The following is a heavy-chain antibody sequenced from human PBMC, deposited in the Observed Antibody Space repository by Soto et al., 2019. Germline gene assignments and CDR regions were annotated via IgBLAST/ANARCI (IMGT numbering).Heavy chain of an antibody. CDR1: GYTFTTYG. J-gene: IGHJ4*02. CDR3: ERDYYDSSGLYYFDY. D-gene: IGHD3-22*01. Sequence: ASVKVSCKASGYTFTTYGINWVRQAPGQGLEWMGWISVYNGNTNYAQKLQGRVTMTTDTSTSTAYMELRSLRSDDTAVYYCERDYYDSSGLYYFDYWGQGTLVTVSS. V-gene: IGHV1-18*04. CDR2: ISVYNGNT.